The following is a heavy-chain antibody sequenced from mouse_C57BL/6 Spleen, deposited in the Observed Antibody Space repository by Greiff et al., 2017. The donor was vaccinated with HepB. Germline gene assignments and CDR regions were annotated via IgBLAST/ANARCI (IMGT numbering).Heavy chain of an antibody. Sequence: EVQLQQSGPGLVKPSQSLSLTCSVTGYSITSGYYWNWIRQFPGNKLEWMGYISYDGSNNYNPSLKNRISITRDTSKNQFFLKLNSVTTEDTATYYCARGDYSNRLDYWGQGTSVTVSS. J-gene: IGHJ4*01. V-gene: IGHV3-6*01. CDR3: ARGDYSNRLDY. CDR2: ISYDGSN. CDR1: GYSITSGYY. D-gene: IGHD2-5*01.